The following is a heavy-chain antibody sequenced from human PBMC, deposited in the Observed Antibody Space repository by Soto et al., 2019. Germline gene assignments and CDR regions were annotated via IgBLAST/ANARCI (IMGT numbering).Heavy chain of an antibody. J-gene: IGHJ4*02. D-gene: IGHD1-1*01. CDR2: IYYSGST. CDR3: ARGYEVFDS. V-gene: IGHV4-59*08. Sequence: QVELQDSGPGLVKPSETLSLTCTVSGGSISSHYWSWIRQPPGKGLEWIGYIYYSGSTNYNPSLKSRVSISVDTSKNQFSLKLSSVTAAETAIYYCARGYEVFDSWGQGTLVTVSS. CDR1: GGSISSHY.